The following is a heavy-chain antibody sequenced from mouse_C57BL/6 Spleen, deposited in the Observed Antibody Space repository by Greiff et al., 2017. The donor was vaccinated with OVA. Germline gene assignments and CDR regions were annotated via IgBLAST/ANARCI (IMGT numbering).Heavy chain of an antibody. D-gene: IGHD1-1*01. CDR2: ISGGGGNT. Sequence: EVKLQESGGGLVKPGGSLKLSCAASGFTFSSYTMSWVRQTPEKRLEWVATISGGGGNTYYPDSVKGRFTISRDNAKNTLYLQMSSLRSEDTALYYCARHWDYYYGSQFAYWGQGTLVTVSA. J-gene: IGHJ3*01. CDR3: ARHWDYYYGSQFAY. V-gene: IGHV5-9*01. CDR1: GFTFSSYT.